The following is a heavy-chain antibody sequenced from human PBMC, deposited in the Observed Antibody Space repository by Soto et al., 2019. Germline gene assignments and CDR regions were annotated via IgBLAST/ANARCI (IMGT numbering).Heavy chain of an antibody. CDR2: IKSKTNGGTT. CDR1: GLTFGNAW. CDR3: TTDDPINKY. V-gene: IGHV3-15*01. Sequence: GGSLRLSSEPSGLTFGNAWISWVRQAPGKGLEWVGRIKSKTNGGTTDYAAPVKGRFAISRDDSKNTLYLQMNSLKTEDAAVYYCTTDDPINKYWGQGTLVTVSS. J-gene: IGHJ4*02.